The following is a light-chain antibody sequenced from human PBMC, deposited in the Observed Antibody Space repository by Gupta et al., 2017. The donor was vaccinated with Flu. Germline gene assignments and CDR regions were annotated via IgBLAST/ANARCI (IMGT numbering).Light chain of an antibody. CDR3: QSADSSGTYVL. Sequence: DELTHPPSVSVPQGQTSTITCSGETLSTQYSYWYQQKPGQAPVLLIFKDTQRPSGIPERFSGSNSGTTVTLTISGVRAEDEAAYYCQSADSSGTYVLFGGGTKLTV. V-gene: IGLV3-25*03. J-gene: IGLJ2*01. CDR1: TLSTQY. CDR2: KDT.